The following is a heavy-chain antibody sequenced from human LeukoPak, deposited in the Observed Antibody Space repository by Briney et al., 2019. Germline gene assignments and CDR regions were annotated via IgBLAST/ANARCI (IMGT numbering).Heavy chain of an antibody. D-gene: IGHD7-27*01. V-gene: IGHV4-59*08. CDR1: VDSISSYY. Sequence: SETLSLTCTVSVDSISSYYWSWVRQPPGKRLEWIGYIYYSGSTNYNPSLKSRVTISVDTSKNQFSLKLSSVTAADTAVYYCARGYWGLGAFDIWGQGTMVTVSS. J-gene: IGHJ3*02. CDR2: IYYSGST. CDR3: ARGYWGLGAFDI.